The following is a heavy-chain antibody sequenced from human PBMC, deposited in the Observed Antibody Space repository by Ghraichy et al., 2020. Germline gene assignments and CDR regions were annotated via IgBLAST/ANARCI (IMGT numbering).Heavy chain of an antibody. CDR1: GFTFSSYN. CDR2: ISSCSSYI. J-gene: IGHJ4*02. D-gene: IGHD1-14*01. V-gene: IGHV3-21*01. Sequence: GGSLRLSCSASGFTFSSYNMNWVRQAPGKGLEWVSSISSCSSYIYYADSLKDRFTISRDNAKNSLYLQMNSLRAEDTAVYYCARAPMNHYGLRFWCQGTLVTVSS. CDR3: ARAPMNHYGLRF.